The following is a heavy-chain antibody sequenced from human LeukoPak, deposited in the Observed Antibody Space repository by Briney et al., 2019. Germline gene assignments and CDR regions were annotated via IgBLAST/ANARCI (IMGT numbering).Heavy chain of an antibody. D-gene: IGHD5-18*01. V-gene: IGHV3-7*01. Sequence: GGSLRLSCAASGFTFSSYWMNWVRQAPGKRLEWVANIKQDGSEKYYADSVKGRFTISRDNAKNSLYLQMNSLRAEDTAVYYCARERTPAMGIVSYYYMDVWGKGTTVTVSS. J-gene: IGHJ6*03. CDR1: GFTFSSYW. CDR2: IKQDGSEK. CDR3: ARERTPAMGIVSYYYMDV.